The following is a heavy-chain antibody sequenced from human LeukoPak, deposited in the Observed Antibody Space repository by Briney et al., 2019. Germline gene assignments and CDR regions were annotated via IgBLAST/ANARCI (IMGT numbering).Heavy chain of an antibody. J-gene: IGHJ4*02. CDR2: ISWNRGTI. CDR3: AKDRATYYYGSASYYDY. CDR1: GFTFDDYA. V-gene: IGHV3-9*01. Sequence: GGSLCLSWAVSGFTFDDYAMRWVRQAPGKGLEWVSGISWNRGTIGYADSVNGRSTISRDNAKNSLYLQMNALRAEDTALYYCAKDRATYYYGSASYYDYWGQGTLVTVSS. D-gene: IGHD3-10*01.